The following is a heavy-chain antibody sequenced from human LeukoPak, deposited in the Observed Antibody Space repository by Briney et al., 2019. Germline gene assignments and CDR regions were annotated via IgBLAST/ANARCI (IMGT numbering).Heavy chain of an antibody. J-gene: IGHJ4*02. CDR1: GFTFSSYA. CDR3: AKDRGSSGYYDY. CDR2: ISGSGGST. V-gene: IGHV3-23*01. Sequence: GGSLRLSCAASGFTFSSYAMSWVRQAPGKGLEWVSVISGSGGSTYYADSAKGRFTISRDNSKNTLYLQMNSLRAEDTAVYYCAKDRGSSGYYDYWGQGTLDTVSS. D-gene: IGHD3-22*01.